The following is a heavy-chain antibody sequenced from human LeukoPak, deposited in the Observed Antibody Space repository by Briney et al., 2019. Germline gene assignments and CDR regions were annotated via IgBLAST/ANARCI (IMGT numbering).Heavy chain of an antibody. CDR3: AKAPKATAGNGNAFDI. V-gene: IGHV3-23*01. D-gene: IGHD6-13*01. CDR2: ISGNGGTT. CDR1: GFTFSTYA. J-gene: IGHJ3*02. Sequence: GGSLRLSCAASGFTFSTYAMSWVRQAPGKGLEWVSVISGNGGTTYYVDSVKGRFTISRDNSTNTVYLEMNSLRADDTAEYYCAKAPKATAGNGNAFDIWGQGTMVTVSS.